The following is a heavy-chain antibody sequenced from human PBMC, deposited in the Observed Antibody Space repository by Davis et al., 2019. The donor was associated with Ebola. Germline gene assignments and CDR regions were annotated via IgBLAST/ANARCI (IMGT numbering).Heavy chain of an antibody. D-gene: IGHD3-10*01. Sequence: SVKVSCKASVGTFSSYAISWVRQAPGQGLEWLGGIIPIFGTANHAQKFQGRVTITADESTSTAYMELSSLRSDDTAVYYCARDWWFGEFRIDYWGQGTLVTVSS. CDR2: IIPIFGTA. J-gene: IGHJ4*02. CDR3: ARDWWFGEFRIDY. CDR1: VGTFSSYA. V-gene: IGHV1-69*13.